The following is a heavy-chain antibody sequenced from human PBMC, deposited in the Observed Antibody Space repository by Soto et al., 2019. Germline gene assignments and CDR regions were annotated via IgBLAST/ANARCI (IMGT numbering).Heavy chain of an antibody. Sequence: GGSLRLSCAASGFTFSTYSMNWVRQAPGKGLEWVSYISSSGSTTYYADSVKGRFTISRDNAKNSLYLQMSSLRDEDTAVYYCARVIGVWGKGTPVTVS. CDR1: GFTFSTYS. CDR3: ARVIGV. CDR2: ISSSGSTT. J-gene: IGHJ6*03. V-gene: IGHV3-48*02.